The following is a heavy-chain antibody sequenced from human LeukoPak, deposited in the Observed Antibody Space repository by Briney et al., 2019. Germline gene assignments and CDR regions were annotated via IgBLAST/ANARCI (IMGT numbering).Heavy chain of an antibody. V-gene: IGHV3-53*01. D-gene: IGHD3-10*01. CDR3: ARDTVYGSGAN. J-gene: IGHJ4*02. Sequence: RGSLRLSCAVSGFTVSNNYMSWVRQAPGKGLEWVSVIYSGGNPYYAESVKGRFTISRDNPNNTLYLQMNSLRVEDTAMYYCARDTVYGSGANWGRGTLVTVSS. CDR1: GFTVSNNY. CDR2: IYSGGNP.